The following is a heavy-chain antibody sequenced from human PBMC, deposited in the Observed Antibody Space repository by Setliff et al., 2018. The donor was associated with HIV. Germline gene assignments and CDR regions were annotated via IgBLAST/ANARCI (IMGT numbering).Heavy chain of an antibody. V-gene: IGHV4-61*02. Sequence: PSETLSLTCTVSGGSISSGDYYWTWIRQPAGKGLQWIGRIHTSGNTNYNPSLKSRVTISVDTSKSQFSLKLSSLTAADTAVYYCARDYYNFQDMWGQGTMVTVSS. CDR3: ARDYYNFQDM. J-gene: IGHJ3*02. CDR2: IHTSGNT. D-gene: IGHD3-3*01. CDR1: GGSISSGDYY.